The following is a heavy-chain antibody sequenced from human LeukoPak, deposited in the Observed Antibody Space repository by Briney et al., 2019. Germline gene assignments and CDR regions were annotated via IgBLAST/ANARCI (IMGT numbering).Heavy chain of an antibody. CDR1: GFTFSSYA. CDR3: AKDVMRCSGGCI. J-gene: IGHJ4*02. D-gene: IGHD2-15*01. CDR2: ISYDGSNK. V-gene: IGHV3-30-3*01. Sequence: PGRSLRLSCAASGFTFSSYAMHWVRQAPGKGLEWVAVISYDGSNKYYADSVKGRFTISRDNSRNTLSLQMNSLRAEDTAIYYCAKDVMRCSGGCIWGQGTLVTVSS.